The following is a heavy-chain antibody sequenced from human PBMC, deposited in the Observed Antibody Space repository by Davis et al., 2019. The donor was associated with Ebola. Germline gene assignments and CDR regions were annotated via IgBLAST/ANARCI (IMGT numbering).Heavy chain of an antibody. D-gene: IGHD6-13*01. V-gene: IGHV5-51*01. CDR2: IFPTDFET. J-gene: IGHJ4*02. CDR1: GYSFTSYW. CDR3: ARRRGSSWYASETFDY. Sequence: GESLKISCKASGYSFTSYWIGWVRQTPGKGLEWLASIFPTDFETRKSSSFEGQVTISVDESSATAYLQWSSLKASDTAIYYCARRRGSSWYASETFDYWGQGTLVTVSS.